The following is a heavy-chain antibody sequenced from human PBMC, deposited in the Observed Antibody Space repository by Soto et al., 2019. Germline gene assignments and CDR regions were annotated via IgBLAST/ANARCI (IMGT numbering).Heavy chain of an antibody. V-gene: IGHV3-23*01. J-gene: IGHJ3*01. D-gene: IGHD6-19*01. CDR3: AKDRFSSGYDAFDV. Sequence: GGSLRLSCAVSGFTFSGSDMSWVRQAPGKGLEWVAGISYNGVHTYTYYTDSVKGRFTISRDTSKNTLYLQMNSLRAEDTAVYYCAKDRFSSGYDAFDVWGQGTMVTVSS. CDR2: ISYNGVHT. CDR1: GFTFSGSD.